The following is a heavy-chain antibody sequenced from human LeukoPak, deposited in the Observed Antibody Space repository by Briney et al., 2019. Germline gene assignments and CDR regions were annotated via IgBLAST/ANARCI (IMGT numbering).Heavy chain of an antibody. CDR2: ISGSGGST. Sequence: PGGSLRLSCAASGFTFSSYAMSWVRQAPGKGLEWVSAISGSGGSTYYADSVKGRFTISRDNSKNTLYLQMNSLRAEDTAVYYCAKDHSSSSSYYYYYGMDVWGQGTTVTVS. CDR1: GFTFSSYA. CDR3: AKDHSSSSSYYYYYGMDV. D-gene: IGHD6-6*01. J-gene: IGHJ6*02. V-gene: IGHV3-23*01.